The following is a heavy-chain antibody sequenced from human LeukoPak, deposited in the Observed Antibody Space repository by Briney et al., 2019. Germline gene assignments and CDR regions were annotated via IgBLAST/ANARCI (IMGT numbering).Heavy chain of an antibody. V-gene: IGHV3-13*04. CDR1: GFTFSSHD. CDR3: VRGGVWGLSSNWLES. D-gene: IGHD7-27*01. J-gene: IGHJ5*01. Sequence: PGGSLRLSCAASGFTFSSHDMHWVRQAAGKGLEWVSGFIPAGDRYYAESVKGRFTISRENAKSSLYLQMNSLRVGDTAVYYCVRGGVWGLSSNWLESWGQGMLVTVSS. CDR2: FIPAGDR.